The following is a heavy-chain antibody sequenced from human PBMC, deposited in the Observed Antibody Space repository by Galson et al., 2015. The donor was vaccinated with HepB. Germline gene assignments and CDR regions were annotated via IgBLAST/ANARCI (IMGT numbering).Heavy chain of an antibody. D-gene: IGHD3-9*01. J-gene: IGHJ4*02. CDR2: INTKRCNT. Sequence: SVKVSCKASGYTFNKYGISWVRQAPGQGLEWMGWINTKRCNTKHAQNFQGRVTMTTETSTNTAYMELRSPRSADTAVYYCARDVDWALDYWGQGTLDTVSS. CDR1: GYTFNKYG. CDR3: ARDVDWALDY. V-gene: IGHV1-18*01.